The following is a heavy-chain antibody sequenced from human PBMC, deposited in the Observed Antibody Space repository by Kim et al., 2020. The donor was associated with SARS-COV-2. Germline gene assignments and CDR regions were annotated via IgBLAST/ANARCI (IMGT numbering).Heavy chain of an antibody. V-gene: IGHV3-23*01. J-gene: IGHJ6*02. CDR3: ARARTFSSYYDMDV. Sequence: YADSVKGRFTISRDNSKNTLYLQLNSLRAEDTAVYYCARARTFSSYYDMDVWGQGTTVTVSS.